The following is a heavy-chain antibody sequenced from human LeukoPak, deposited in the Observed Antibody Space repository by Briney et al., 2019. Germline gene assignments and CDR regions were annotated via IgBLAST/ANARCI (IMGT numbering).Heavy chain of an antibody. CDR3: ARELYDTLTGYYNGLDY. V-gene: IGHV1-2*02. D-gene: IGHD3-9*01. CDR1: GYTFTGYY. J-gene: IGHJ4*02. Sequence: ASVKVSCKASGYTFTGYYMHWVRRAPGQGLEWMGWIKPNSGGTNYAQKFQGRVTMTRDTSISTAYMDLSRLRSDDTAVYYCARELYDTLTGYYNGLDYWGQGTLVTVSS. CDR2: IKPNSGGT.